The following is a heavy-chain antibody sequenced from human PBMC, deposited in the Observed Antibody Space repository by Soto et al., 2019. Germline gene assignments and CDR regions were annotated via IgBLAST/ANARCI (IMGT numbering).Heavy chain of an antibody. J-gene: IGHJ4*02. CDR3: AGRHGSCFDY. CDR2: IYYSGST. Sequence: SETRSLTCTVSVGSTSSYSWSWCRQPPGKGLEWIGYIYYSGSTNYNPSLKSRVTISVDTSKNQFSLKLSSVTAADTAVYYCAGRHGSCFDYSGQGTLVTVSS. V-gene: IGHV4-59*08. CDR1: VGSTSSYS.